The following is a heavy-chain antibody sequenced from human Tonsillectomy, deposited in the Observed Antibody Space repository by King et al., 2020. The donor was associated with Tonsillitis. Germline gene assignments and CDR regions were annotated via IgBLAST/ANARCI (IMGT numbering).Heavy chain of an antibody. CDR3: AGTKVGAAYFDF. J-gene: IGHJ4*02. CDR2: LYYGGSA. Sequence: QLQESGPGLVKPSQTLSLTCAVSGGSISSGGYSWSWIRQPPGKGLEWIGYLYYGGSAFYNPSLKSRLTISVDTSKNQFSLKLSSVTAADTAVYYCAGTKVGAAYFDFWGQGTLVTVSS. V-gene: IGHV4-30-4*07. D-gene: IGHD1-26*01. CDR1: GGSISSGGYS.